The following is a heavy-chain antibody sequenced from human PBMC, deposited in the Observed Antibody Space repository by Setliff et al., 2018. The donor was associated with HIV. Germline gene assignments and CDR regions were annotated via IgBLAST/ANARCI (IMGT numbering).Heavy chain of an antibody. J-gene: IGHJ4*02. CDR1: GYTFDAFY. V-gene: IGHV1-2*02. Sequence: ASVKVSCKASGYTFDAFYIHWVRQAPGKGLEWLGWINPYNGVTNYASKFQSRVTLTRDTSITTVYMELRKIKSDDTAVYYCARGPAPREPTAARPFDFWGQGDLVTVSS. CDR2: INPYNGVT. CDR3: ARGPAPREPTAARPFDF. D-gene: IGHD1-1*01.